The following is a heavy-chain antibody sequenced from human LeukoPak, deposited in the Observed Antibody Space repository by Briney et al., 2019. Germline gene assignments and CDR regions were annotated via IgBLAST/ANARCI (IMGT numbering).Heavy chain of an antibody. J-gene: IGHJ6*02. V-gene: IGHV4-39*01. CDR3: ARVVPAASLSLYYYYYGMDV. CDR2: IYYSGST. D-gene: IGHD2-2*01. Sequence: SETLSLTCTVSGGSISSSSYYWGWIRQLPGKGLEWIGSIYYSGSTYYNPSLKSRVTISVDTSKNQFSLKLSSVTAADTAVYYCARVVPAASLSLYYYYYGMDVWGQGTTVTVSS. CDR1: GGSISSSSYY.